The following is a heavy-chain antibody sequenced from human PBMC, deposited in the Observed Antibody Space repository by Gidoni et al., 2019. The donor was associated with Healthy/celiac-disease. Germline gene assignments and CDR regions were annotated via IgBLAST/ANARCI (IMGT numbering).Heavy chain of an antibody. CDR2: IYHSGST. D-gene: IGHD7-27*01. Sequence: QVQLQESGPGLVKPSETLSLTCTVSGYSISSGYYWGWIRQPPGKGLEWIGSIYHSGSTYYNPSLKSRVTISVDTSKNQFSLKLSSVTAADTAVYYGARDGPNWGGYWGQGTLVTVSS. J-gene: IGHJ4*02. V-gene: IGHV4-38-2*02. CDR3: ARDGPNWGGY. CDR1: GYSISSGYY.